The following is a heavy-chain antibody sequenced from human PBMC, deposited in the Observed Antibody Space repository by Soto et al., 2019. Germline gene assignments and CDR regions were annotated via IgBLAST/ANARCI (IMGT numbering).Heavy chain of an antibody. V-gene: IGHV3-23*01. CDR3: AKGSNEYSGWVDH. J-gene: IGHJ4*02. Sequence: EVQLLESGGGLVQPGGSLRLACAASGFSFSSYAMVWVRQAPGKGLEWVSVISARGGSSYFADSVKGRFTTSKDKSKNVLSLEMKSLRDEDKATYFCAKGSNEYSGWVDHWGEGTVVNVSS. CDR2: ISARGGSS. CDR1: GFSFSSYA. D-gene: IGHD5-12*01.